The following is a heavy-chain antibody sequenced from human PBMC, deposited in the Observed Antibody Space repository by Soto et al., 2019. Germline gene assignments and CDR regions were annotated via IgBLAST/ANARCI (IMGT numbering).Heavy chain of an antibody. V-gene: IGHV4-59*13. J-gene: IGHJ4*02. D-gene: IGHD3-9*01. CDR3: ARLEGLATISYYFDF. Sequence: SETLSLTCTVTGGYISTYDWSWIRQPPGKGLEWIGHIYYTGNTNYNPSLKSRVTISVDTSTNRFSLRLRSVSAADTAVYFCARLEGLATISYYFDFWGQGAQVTVSS. CDR2: IYYTGNT. CDR1: GGYISTYD.